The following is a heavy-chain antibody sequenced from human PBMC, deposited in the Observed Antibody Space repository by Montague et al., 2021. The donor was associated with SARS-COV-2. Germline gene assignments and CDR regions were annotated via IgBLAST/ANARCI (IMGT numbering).Heavy chain of an antibody. D-gene: IGHD2-2*01. CDR3: ARHPLRYCSSTSCYVG. CDR2: ISYSGST. CDR1: GGSISSSSYY. J-gene: IGHJ4*03. Sequence: SETLSLTCTVSGGSISSSSYYWGWIRQPPGKGLEWIGSISYSGSTYYNPSLQSRVTISVDTSKNQFSPKLSSVTAADTAVYYCARHPLRYCSSTSCYVGWGQGTLVTVSS. V-gene: IGHV4-39*01.